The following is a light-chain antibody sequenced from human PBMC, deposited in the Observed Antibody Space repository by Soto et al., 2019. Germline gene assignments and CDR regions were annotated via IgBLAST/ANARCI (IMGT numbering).Light chain of an antibody. CDR3: QQFNNYPRT. CDR2: DAS. Sequence: DIQMTQSPSTLSASVGDRVTIPCRASQSISSWLAWYQQKPGKAPKLLIYDASSLQSGVPSRFSGSGSGTEFTLTIISLQPEDFATYYCQQFNNYPRTFGQGTKVEIK. CDR1: QSISSW. J-gene: IGKJ1*01. V-gene: IGKV1-5*01.